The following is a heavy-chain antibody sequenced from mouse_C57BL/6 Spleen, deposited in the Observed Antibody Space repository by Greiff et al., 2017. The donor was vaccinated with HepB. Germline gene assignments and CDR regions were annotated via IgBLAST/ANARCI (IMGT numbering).Heavy chain of an antibody. CDR1: GYAFSSYW. J-gene: IGHJ4*01. CDR3: ARSDSYAMDY. Sequence: VMLVESGAELVKPGASVKISCKASGYAFSSYWMNWVKQRPGKGLEWIGQIYPGDGDTNYNGKFKGKATLTADKSSSTAYMQLSSLTSEDSAVYFCARSDSYAMDYWGQGTSVTVSS. V-gene: IGHV1-80*01. CDR2: IYPGDGDT.